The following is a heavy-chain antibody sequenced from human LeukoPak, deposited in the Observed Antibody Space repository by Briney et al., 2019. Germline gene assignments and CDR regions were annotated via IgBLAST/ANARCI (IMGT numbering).Heavy chain of an antibody. CDR3: AGEGEYGDSYS. Sequence: KPSETLSLTCSVSGGSISSHYWSWILQAPGKGPEWIGNIYRGRTRLNPSLTSRVAISVDMSKSQVSLSLTSVTAADTAIYYCAGEGEYGDSYSWGQGALVIVSA. J-gene: IGHJ5*02. D-gene: IGHD2-21*01. CDR1: GGSISSHY. V-gene: IGHV4-59*11. CDR2: IYRGRT.